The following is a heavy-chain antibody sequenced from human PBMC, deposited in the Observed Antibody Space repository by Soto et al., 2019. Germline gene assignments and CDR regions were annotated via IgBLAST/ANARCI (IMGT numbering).Heavy chain of an antibody. J-gene: IGHJ6*02. CDR2: IYPGDSDT. V-gene: IGHV5-51*01. Sequence: GESLKISCKGSGYSFTSYWIGWVRQMPGKGLEWMGIIYPGDSDTRYSPSFQGQVTISADKSISTAYLQWSSLKASDTAMYYCSRLNSSSWYTNYYYYGMDVWGQGTTVTVSS. CDR1: GYSFTSYW. D-gene: IGHD6-13*01. CDR3: SRLNSSSWYTNYYYYGMDV.